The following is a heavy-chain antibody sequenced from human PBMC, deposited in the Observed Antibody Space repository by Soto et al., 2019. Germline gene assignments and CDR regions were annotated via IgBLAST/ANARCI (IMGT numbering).Heavy chain of an antibody. D-gene: IGHD3-10*01. Sequence: PSQTLSLTCAISGDSVSSNSAAWNWIRQSPSRGLEWLGRTYYRSKWYNDYAVSVKSRITINPDTSKNQFSLQLNSATPEDTAVYYCARDGRWLGPYYYYGMDVWGQGTTVTVSS. CDR1: GDSVSSNSAA. J-gene: IGHJ6*02. V-gene: IGHV6-1*01. CDR2: TYYRSKWYN. CDR3: ARDGRWLGPYYYYGMDV.